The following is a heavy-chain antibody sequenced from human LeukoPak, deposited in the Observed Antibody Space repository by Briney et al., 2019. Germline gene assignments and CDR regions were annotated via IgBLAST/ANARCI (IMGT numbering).Heavy chain of an antibody. J-gene: IGHJ6*03. CDR3: ARAVGSGSFQTYYYYMDV. Sequence: GGSPRLSCAASGFTFDDYGMSWVRQAPGKGLEWVSGINWNGGSTGYADSVKGRFTISRDNAKNSLHLQMNSLRAEDTALYCCARAVGSGSFQTYYYYMDVWGKGTTVTISS. CDR1: GFTFDDYG. D-gene: IGHD3-10*01. V-gene: IGHV3-20*04. CDR2: INWNGGST.